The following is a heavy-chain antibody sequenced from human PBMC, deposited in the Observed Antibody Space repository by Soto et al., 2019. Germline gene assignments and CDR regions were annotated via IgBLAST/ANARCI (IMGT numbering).Heavy chain of an antibody. D-gene: IGHD6-19*01. CDR1: GYTFTGYY. J-gene: IGHJ6*02. CDR3: ARHGQWLVTGYFYYGMDV. Sequence: ASVKVSCKASGYTFTGYYMHWVRQAPGQGLEWMGWINPNSGATNYSQKFQGWVTMTRDTSINTAYMELSRLTSDDTAVYYCARHGQWLVTGYFYYGMDVWGQGTTVTVSS. CDR2: INPNSGAT. V-gene: IGHV1-2*04.